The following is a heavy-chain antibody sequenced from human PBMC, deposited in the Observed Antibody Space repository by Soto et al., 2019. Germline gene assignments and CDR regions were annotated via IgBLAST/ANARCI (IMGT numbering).Heavy chain of an antibody. D-gene: IGHD3-22*01. Sequence: ASVKVCCKASGYTFTGYYMHWVRQAPGQGLEWMGWINPNSGGTNYAQKFQGRVTMTRDTSISTAYMELSRLRSDDTAVYYCARGGRYYYDSSGHFDYWGQGTLVTVSS. CDR3: ARGGRYYYDSSGHFDY. CDR2: INPNSGGT. CDR1: GYTFTGYY. V-gene: IGHV1-2*02. J-gene: IGHJ4*02.